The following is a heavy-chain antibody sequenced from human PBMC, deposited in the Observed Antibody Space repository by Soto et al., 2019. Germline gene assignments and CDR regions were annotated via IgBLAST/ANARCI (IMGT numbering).Heavy chain of an antibody. D-gene: IGHD1-26*01. Sequence: QVQLVQSGAEVKKPGSSVKVSCKASGGTFSSYAISWVRQAPGQGLEWMGGIIPIFGTANYAQKFQGRVTITADESTSTAYMELSSLRSEDTAVYYCARGLDSGSYSPLTWFDYWGQGTLVTVSS. CDR2: IIPIFGTA. CDR1: GGTFSSYA. V-gene: IGHV1-69*12. J-gene: IGHJ4*02. CDR3: ARGLDSGSYSPLTWFDY.